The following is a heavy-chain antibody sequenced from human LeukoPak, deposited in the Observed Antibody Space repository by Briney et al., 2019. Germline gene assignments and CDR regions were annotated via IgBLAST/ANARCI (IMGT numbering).Heavy chain of an antibody. J-gene: IGHJ4*02. CDR3: ARGYVSDY. D-gene: IGHD3-16*01. CDR2: INHSGST. CDR1: GFIFSSYV. Sequence: GSLRLSCAASGFIFSSYVMSWVRQAPGKGLEWIGEINHSGSTNYNPSLKSRVTISVDTSKNQFSLKLSSVTAADTAVYYCARGYVSDYWGQGTLVTVSS. V-gene: IGHV4-34*01.